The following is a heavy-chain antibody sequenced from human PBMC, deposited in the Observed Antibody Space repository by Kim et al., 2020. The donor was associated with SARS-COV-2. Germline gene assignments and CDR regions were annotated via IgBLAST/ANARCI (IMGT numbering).Heavy chain of an antibody. J-gene: IGHJ4*02. CDR3: ARDLPLYDILTGKPFDY. CDR2: IKQAGSET. V-gene: IGHV3-7*01. Sequence: GGSLRLSCEVSGFTFSDFWMSWVRQAPGKGLEWVANIKQAGSETYYVASVKGRFTISRDNAKNSLYLQMNNLATEDTAVYYCARDLPLYDILTGKPFDYWGQGNLVTVSS. D-gene: IGHD3-9*01. CDR1: GFTFSDFW.